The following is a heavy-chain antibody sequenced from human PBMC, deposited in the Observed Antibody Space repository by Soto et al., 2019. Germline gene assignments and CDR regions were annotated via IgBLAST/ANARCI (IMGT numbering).Heavy chain of an antibody. D-gene: IGHD5-12*01. CDR2: IVVGSGNT. J-gene: IGHJ4*02. CDR3: AASTIRTNIVAGY. Sequence: SVKVSCKASGFTFTSSAVQWVRQARGQRLEWIGWIVVGSGNTNHAQKFQERVTITRDMSTSTAYMELSSLRSEDTAVYYCAASTIRTNIVAGYWGQGTLVTVSS. CDR1: GFTFTSSA. V-gene: IGHV1-58*01.